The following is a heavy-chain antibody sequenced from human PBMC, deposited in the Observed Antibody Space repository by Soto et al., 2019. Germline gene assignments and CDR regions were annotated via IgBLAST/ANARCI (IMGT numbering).Heavy chain of an antibody. J-gene: IGHJ6*02. CDR3: ARGYSSSWYAEYYYYGMDV. Sequence: ETLSLTCVVSGYSFTSYWIGWVRQMPGKGLEWMGIIYPGDSDTRYSPSFQGQVTISADKSISTAYLQWSSLKASDTAMYYCARGYSSSWYAEYYYYGMDVWGQGTTVTVSS. CDR1: GYSFTSYW. V-gene: IGHV5-51*01. CDR2: IYPGDSDT. D-gene: IGHD6-13*01.